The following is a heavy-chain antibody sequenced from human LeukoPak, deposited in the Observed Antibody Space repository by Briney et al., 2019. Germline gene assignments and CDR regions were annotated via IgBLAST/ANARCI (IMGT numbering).Heavy chain of an antibody. J-gene: IGHJ4*02. CDR2: INHSGST. CDR1: GFTFSSYW. CDR3: ARGGRAYDSSGYYRL. Sequence: PGGSLRLSCAASGFTFSSYWMSWVRQAPGKGLEWIGEINHSGSTNYNPSLKSRVTISVDTSKNQFSLKLSSVTAADTAVYYCARGGRAYDSSGYYRLWGQGTLVTVSS. D-gene: IGHD3-22*01. V-gene: IGHV4-34*01.